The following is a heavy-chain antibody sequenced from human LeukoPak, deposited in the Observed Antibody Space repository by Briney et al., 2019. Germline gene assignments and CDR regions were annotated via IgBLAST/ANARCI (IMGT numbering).Heavy chain of an antibody. D-gene: IGHD3-10*02. J-gene: IGHJ6*04. Sequence: GGSLRLSCAASGFTFSSYEMNWVRQAPGKGLEWVSYISSSGSTIYYADSVKGRFTISRDNAKNSLYLQMNSLRAEDTAVYYCAGLGITMVGGVWGKGTTVTISS. CDR1: GFTFSSYE. CDR2: ISSSGSTI. V-gene: IGHV3-48*03. CDR3: AGLGITMVGGV.